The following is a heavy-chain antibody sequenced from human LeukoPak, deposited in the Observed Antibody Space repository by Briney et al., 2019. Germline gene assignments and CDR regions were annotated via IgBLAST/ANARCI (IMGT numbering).Heavy chain of an antibody. Sequence: SETLSLTGTVSGGSINSYYWSWIRQPPGKGLEWIGYIYYSGSTNYNPSLKSRVTISVDTSKNQFSLKLSSVTAADTAVYYCARGGSWNYLYWGQGTLVTVSS. J-gene: IGHJ4*02. CDR1: GGSINSYY. CDR2: IYYSGST. D-gene: IGHD1-7*01. V-gene: IGHV4-59*01. CDR3: ARGGSWNYLY.